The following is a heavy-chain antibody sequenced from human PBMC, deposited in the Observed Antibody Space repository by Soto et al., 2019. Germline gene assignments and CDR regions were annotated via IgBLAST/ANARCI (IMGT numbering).Heavy chain of an antibody. CDR3: ARSSSYYYGSGSYTFDY. D-gene: IGHD3-10*01. V-gene: IGHV3-53*01. CDR2: IYSGGST. CDR1: GFTVSSNY. Sequence: GGSLRLSCAASGFTVSSNYMSWVRQAPGKGLEWVSVIYSGGSTYYADSVKGRFTISRDNSKNTLYLQMNSLRAEDTAVYYCARSSSYYYGSGSYTFDYWGQGTLVTVSS. J-gene: IGHJ4*02.